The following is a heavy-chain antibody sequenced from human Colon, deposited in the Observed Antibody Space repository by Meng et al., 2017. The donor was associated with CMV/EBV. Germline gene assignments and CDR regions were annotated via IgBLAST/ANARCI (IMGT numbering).Heavy chain of an antibody. J-gene: IGHJ4*02. CDR2: IYPADSDA. CDR1: GNRFSNYW. CDR3: VRREYFGTESGN. Sequence: GESLKISCQVSGNRFSNYWIGWVRQIPGKGLDWMAIIYPADSDAVHNPSFQGRVTISADKSISTAYLQWSSLRASDTAMYYCVRREYFGTESGNWGQGTMVTVSS. D-gene: IGHD2/OR15-2a*01. V-gene: IGHV5-51*01.